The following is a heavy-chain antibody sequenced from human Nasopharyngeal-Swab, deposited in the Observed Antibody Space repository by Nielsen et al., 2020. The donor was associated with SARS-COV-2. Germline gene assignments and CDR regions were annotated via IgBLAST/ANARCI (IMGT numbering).Heavy chain of an antibody. CDR1: GGSFNGYY. CDR3: ARGVRLTRITMVRGPIESVYGMDV. CDR2: INHSGST. Sequence: GSLRLSCAVYGGSFNGYYWSWIRQPPGKGLEWIGEINHSGSTNYNPSLKSRVTISVDTSKNQFSLKLSSVTAADTAVYYCARGVRLTRITMVRGPIESVYGMDVWGQGTTVTVSS. J-gene: IGHJ6*02. D-gene: IGHD3-10*01. V-gene: IGHV4-34*01.